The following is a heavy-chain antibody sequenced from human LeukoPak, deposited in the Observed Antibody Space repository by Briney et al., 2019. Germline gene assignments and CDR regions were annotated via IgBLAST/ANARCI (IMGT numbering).Heavy chain of an antibody. CDR3: AKSPYSSSSGWFDP. J-gene: IGHJ5*02. CDR1: GFTFSSYV. V-gene: IGHV3-23*01. D-gene: IGHD6-6*01. Sequence: PGGSLRLPCAASGFTFSSYVMSWVRQAPGKGLERVSAISGSGGSTYYADSVKGRFTISRDNSKNTLNLQMNSLRAEDTAVYYCAKSPYSSSSGWFDPWGQGTLVTVSS. CDR2: ISGSGGST.